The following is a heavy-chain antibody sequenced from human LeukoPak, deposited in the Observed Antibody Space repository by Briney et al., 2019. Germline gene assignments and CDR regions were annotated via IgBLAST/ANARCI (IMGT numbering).Heavy chain of an antibody. CDR2: INPNSGGT. J-gene: IGHJ4*02. D-gene: IGHD4-17*01. CDR1: GYTFTGYY. Sequence: ASVKVSCKASGYTFTGYYMHWVRQAPGQGLEWMGWINPNSGGTNYAQKFQGRVTMTRDTSISTAYMELSRLRSDDMAVYYCARETPYGDYEKIDYWGQGTLVTVSS. CDR3: ARETPYGDYEKIDY. V-gene: IGHV1-2*02.